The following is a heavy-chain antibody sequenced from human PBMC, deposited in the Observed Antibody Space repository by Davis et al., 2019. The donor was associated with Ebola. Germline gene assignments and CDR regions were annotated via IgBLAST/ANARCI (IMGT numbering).Heavy chain of an antibody. Sequence: GESLKISCAASGFTFSDYYMSWIRQAPGKGLEWVSYISSSSSYIYYADSVKGRFTISRDNAKNSLYLQMNSLRAEDTAVYYCARGIVVVTAAQSFFDYWGQGTLVTVSS. CDR2: ISSSSSYI. V-gene: IGHV3-11*06. J-gene: IGHJ4*02. D-gene: IGHD2-21*02. CDR1: GFTFSDYY. CDR3: ARGIVVVTAAQSFFDY.